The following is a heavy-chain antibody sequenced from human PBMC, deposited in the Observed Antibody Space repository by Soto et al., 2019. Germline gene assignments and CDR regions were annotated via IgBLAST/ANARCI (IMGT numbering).Heavy chain of an antibody. CDR3: ARDYYGSGSYYTGNNWFDP. V-gene: IGHV3-21*01. D-gene: IGHD3-10*01. CDR1: GFTFSSYS. Sequence: EVQLVESGGGLVKPGGSLRLSCAASGFTFSSYSMNWVRQAPGKGLEWVSSISSISSYIYYADSVKGRFTISRDNAKNSLYLQMNSLRAEDTAVYYCARDYYGSGSYYTGNNWFDPWGQGTLVTVSS. CDR2: ISSISSYI. J-gene: IGHJ5*02.